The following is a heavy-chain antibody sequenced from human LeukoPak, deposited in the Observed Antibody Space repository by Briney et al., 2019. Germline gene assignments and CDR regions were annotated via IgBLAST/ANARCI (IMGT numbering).Heavy chain of an antibody. CDR2: IGAYNGNT. J-gene: IGHJ6*03. CDR1: GYTFTSYG. V-gene: IGHV1-18*01. CDR3: ARVGARHYYYYMDV. Sequence: ASVKVSCKASGYTFTSYGISWVRQAPGQGLEWMGWIGAYNGNTNYAQKLQGRVTMTTDTSTSTAYMELRSLRSDDTAVYYCARVGARHYYYYMDVWGKGTTVTISS. D-gene: IGHD1-26*01.